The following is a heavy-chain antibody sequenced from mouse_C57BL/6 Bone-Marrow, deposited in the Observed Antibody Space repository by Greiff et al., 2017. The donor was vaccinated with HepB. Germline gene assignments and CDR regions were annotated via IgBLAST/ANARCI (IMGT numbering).Heavy chain of an antibody. D-gene: IGHD1-1*02. CDR1: GYTFTSYD. J-gene: IGHJ4*01. Sequence: QVQLQQSGPELVKPGASVKLSCKASGYTFTSYDINWVKQRPGQGLEWIGWIYPRDGSTKYNEKFKGKATLTVDTSSSTAYMELHSLTSEDSAVYYCAREHYGLQDAMDYWGQGTSVTVSS. CDR3: AREHYGLQDAMDY. V-gene: IGHV1-85*01. CDR2: IYPRDGST.